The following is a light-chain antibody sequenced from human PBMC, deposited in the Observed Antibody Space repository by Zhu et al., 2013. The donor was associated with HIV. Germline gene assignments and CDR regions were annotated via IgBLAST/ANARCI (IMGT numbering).Light chain of an antibody. J-gene: IGLJ1*01. V-gene: IGLV1-40*01. CDR1: SSNIGTGYH. CDR3: QSYDSSLSGYV. Sequence: QSVLTQPPSVSGAPGQRVTISCTGSSSNIGTGYHVHWYQHLPGTAPKLLVYGDNNRPSGVPDRFSGSKSGTSASLAITGLQAEDEADYYCQSYDSSLSGYVFGTGTKVTVL. CDR2: GDN.